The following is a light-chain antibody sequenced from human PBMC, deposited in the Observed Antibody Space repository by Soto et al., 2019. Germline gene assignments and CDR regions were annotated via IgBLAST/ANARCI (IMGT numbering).Light chain of an antibody. CDR2: SNN. CDR3: AAWDDSLNGRV. V-gene: IGLV1-44*01. CDR1: SSNIGSNT. Sequence: QSVLTQPPSASGTPGQRVTISCSGSSSNIGSNTVNWYQQLPGTAPKLLIYSNNQRPSGVPDRFSDSKSGTSASLAISGGHYEDEADYYCAAWDDSLNGRVFGGGTKLTVL. J-gene: IGLJ3*02.